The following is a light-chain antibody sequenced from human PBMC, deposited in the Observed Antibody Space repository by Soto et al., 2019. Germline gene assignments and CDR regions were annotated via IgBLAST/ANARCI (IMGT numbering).Light chain of an antibody. J-gene: IGKJ1*01. CDR1: QTIRINY. CDR2: GAS. CDR3: QHYGRSPWT. Sequence: ETVLTQSPGTMSLSPGERATISCRASQTIRINYLAWYRQTPGQAPRLLIYGASNMATGIADRFSGSGSGTDFTLIISRLEPEDFSLYYFQHYGRSPWTFGQGTKVEIK. V-gene: IGKV3-20*01.